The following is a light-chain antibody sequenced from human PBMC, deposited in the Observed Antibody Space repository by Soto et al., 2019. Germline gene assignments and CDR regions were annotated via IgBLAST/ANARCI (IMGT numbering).Light chain of an antibody. V-gene: IGLV2-14*01. CDR2: EVS. CDR3: SSYTSSSTSHVL. CDR1: SSDVGDYDY. J-gene: IGLJ2*01. Sequence: QSVLTQPASVSGSPGQSITISRTGTSSDVGDYDYVSWYQQHPGKAPKLMIYEVSSRPSGVSNRFSGSKSGNTASLTISGLQAEDEADYYCSSYTSSSTSHVLFGGGTKVTVL.